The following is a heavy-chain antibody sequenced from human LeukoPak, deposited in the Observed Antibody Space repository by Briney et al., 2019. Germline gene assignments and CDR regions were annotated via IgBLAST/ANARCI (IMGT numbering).Heavy chain of an antibody. V-gene: IGHV4-38-2*01. CDR1: GYSISSSYY. CDR3: ARVLQFGMYYYQSNDYYYFDY. J-gene: IGHJ4*02. CDR2: IYHSGST. Sequence: SETLSLTCAVSGYSISSSYYWGWIRQPPGKGLEWIGNIYHSGSTYYNPSLKSRVTILVDTSKNQFSLKLTSVTAADMAVYYCARVLQFGMYYYQSNDYYYFDYWGQGTLVTVSS. D-gene: IGHD3-22*01.